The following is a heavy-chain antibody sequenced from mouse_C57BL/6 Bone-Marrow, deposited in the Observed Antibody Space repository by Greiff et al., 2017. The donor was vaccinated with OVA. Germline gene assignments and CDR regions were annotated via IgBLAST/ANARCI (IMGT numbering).Heavy chain of an antibody. V-gene: IGHV5-16*01. J-gene: IGHJ2*01. Sequence: EVKLVESEGGLVQPGSSMKLSCTASGFTFSDYYMAWVRQVPEKGLEWVANINYDGSSTYYLDSLKSRFIISGDNAKNILYLQMSSLKSEDTATYYCARDYGYFDYWGQGTTLTVSS. CDR1: GFTFSDYY. CDR3: ARDYGYFDY. CDR2: INYDGSST. D-gene: IGHD1-1*02.